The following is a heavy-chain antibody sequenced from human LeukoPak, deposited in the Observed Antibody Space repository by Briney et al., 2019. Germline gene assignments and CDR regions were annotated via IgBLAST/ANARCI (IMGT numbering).Heavy chain of an antibody. D-gene: IGHD3-22*01. CDR1: GFTFSSYG. CDR2: ISYDGSNK. Sequence: GRSLRLSCAASGFTFSSYGMHWVRQAPGKGLEWVAVISYDGSNKYYADSVKGRFTISRDNSKNTLYLQMNSLRAEDTAVYYCAKELGWRYYYDSSDEYYFDYWGQGTLVTVSS. V-gene: IGHV3-30*18. J-gene: IGHJ4*02. CDR3: AKELGWRYYYDSSDEYYFDY.